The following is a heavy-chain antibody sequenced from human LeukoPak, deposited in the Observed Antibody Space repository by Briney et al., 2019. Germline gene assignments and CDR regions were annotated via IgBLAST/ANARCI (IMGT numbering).Heavy chain of an antibody. J-gene: IGHJ4*02. CDR3: ARERGYSYATDY. Sequence: GGSLRLSCAASGFTFSSYAMSWVRQAPGKGLEWVSGISGNGGSIYYADSVKGRFTISRDNSKNTLYLQMNSLRAEDTAVYYCARERGYSYATDYWGQGTLVTVSS. V-gene: IGHV3-23*01. CDR2: ISGNGGSI. CDR1: GFTFSSYA. D-gene: IGHD5-18*01.